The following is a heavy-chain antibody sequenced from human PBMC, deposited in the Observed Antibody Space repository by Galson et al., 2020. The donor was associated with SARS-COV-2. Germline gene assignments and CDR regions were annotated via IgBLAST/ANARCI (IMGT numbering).Heavy chain of an antibody. CDR2: IKSKADGETT. CDR1: GFTFSNAW. D-gene: IGHD3-3*01. Sequence: GGSLRLSCAASGFTFSNAWMRWVRQTPGKGLEWVGQIKSKADGETTDYAASVKGRFTISRDDSKNTLYLEMNGLKNEDSAVYYCTTLINTFHESSSSYRTTDCWGQGTLVTVSS. V-gene: IGHV3-15*01. CDR3: TTLINTFHESSSSYRTTDC. J-gene: IGHJ4*02.